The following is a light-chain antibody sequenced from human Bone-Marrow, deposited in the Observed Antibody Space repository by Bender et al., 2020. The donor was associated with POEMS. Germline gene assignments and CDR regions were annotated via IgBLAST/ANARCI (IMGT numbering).Light chain of an antibody. Sequence: QSVLTQPPSASGTPGQRVTISCSGSSSNIGAHAVNWYQHLPGTAPKLLIYSSHRRPSEVPDRFSGSRAGTSAYLAIGWLQSEDEADYYGAVWDDSLNGWVFGGGTKLTVL. J-gene: IGLJ3*02. CDR3: AVWDDSLNGWV. V-gene: IGLV1-44*01. CDR1: SSNIGAHA. CDR2: SSH.